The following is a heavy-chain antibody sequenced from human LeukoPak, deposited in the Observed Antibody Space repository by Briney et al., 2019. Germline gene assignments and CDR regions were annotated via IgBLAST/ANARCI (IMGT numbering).Heavy chain of an antibody. CDR3: ARDLGQYYDTSDNWFDP. CDR2: IKSDGSGT. Sequence: PGGSLRLSCAASGFTFSSSWMHWVRQAPGKGLVWVSRIKSDGSGTNYADSVKGRFTMSRDNAKNTLNLQMNSLRAEDTAVYYCARDLGQYYDTSDNWFDPWGQGTLVTVSS. CDR1: GFTFSSSW. J-gene: IGHJ5*02. D-gene: IGHD3-22*01. V-gene: IGHV3-74*01.